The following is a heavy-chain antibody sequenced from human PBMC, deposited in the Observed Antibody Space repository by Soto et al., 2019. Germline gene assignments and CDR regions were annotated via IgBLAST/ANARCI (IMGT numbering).Heavy chain of an antibody. V-gene: IGHV1-3*01. CDR1: GYPFTSYA. J-gene: IGHJ6*02. CDR3: ARLPRSPEYYYYYYGMDV. CDR2: INAGNGNT. Sequence: ASVKVSCKASGYPFTSYAMHWVRQAPGQRLEWMGWINAGNGNTKYSQKFQGRVTITRDTSASTAYMELSSLRSEDTAVYYCARLPRSPEYYYYYYGMDVWGQGTTVTVSS.